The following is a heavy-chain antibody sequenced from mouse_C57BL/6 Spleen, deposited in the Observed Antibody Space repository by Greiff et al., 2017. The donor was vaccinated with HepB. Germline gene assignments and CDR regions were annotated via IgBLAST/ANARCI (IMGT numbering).Heavy chain of an antibody. CDR3: ARKEDYDYDAVFDY. D-gene: IGHD2-4*01. Sequence: VQLQQSGAELVRPGTSVKVSCKASGYAFTNYLIEWVKQRPGQGLEWIGVINPGSGGTNYNEKFKGKATLTADKSSSTAYMQLSSLTSEDSAVYFCARKEDYDYDAVFDYWGQGTTLTVSS. CDR2: INPGSGGT. V-gene: IGHV1-54*01. CDR1: GYAFTNYL. J-gene: IGHJ2*01.